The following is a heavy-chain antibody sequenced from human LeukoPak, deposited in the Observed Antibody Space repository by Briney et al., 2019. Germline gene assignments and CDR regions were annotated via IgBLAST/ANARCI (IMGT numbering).Heavy chain of an antibody. CDR1: GYTFTSYG. D-gene: IGHD2-2*01. V-gene: IGHV1-18*01. CDR3: ARDPEGEGLYCSSTSCPPPDY. J-gene: IGHJ4*02. CDR2: ISAYNGNT. Sequence: GASVKVSCKASGYTFTSYGISWVRQAPGQGLEWMGWISAYNGNTNYAQKLQGRVTMTTDTSTSTAYMELRSLRSDDTAVYYCARDPEGEGLYCSSTSCPPPDYWGQGTLVTVSS.